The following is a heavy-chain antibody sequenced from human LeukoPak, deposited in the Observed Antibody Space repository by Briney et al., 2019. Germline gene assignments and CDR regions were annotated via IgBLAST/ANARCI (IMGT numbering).Heavy chain of an antibody. J-gene: IGHJ4*02. V-gene: IGHV3-30*18. CDR1: GVTFSSYG. Sequence: GGSLRLSCAASGVTFSSYGMHWVRQAPGKGLEWVAVISYDGSNKYYADSVKGRFTISRDNSKNTLYLQMNSLRAEDTAVYYCANSDYWGQGTLVTVSS. CDR2: ISYDGSNK. CDR3: ANSDY.